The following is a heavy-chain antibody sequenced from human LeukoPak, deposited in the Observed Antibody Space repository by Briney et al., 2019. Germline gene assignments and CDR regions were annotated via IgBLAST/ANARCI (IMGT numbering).Heavy chain of an antibody. CDR3: AAVAVAGYQYYFDY. V-gene: IGHV7-4-1*02. CDR1: GYTFTSYA. J-gene: IGHJ4*02. D-gene: IGHD6-19*01. CDR2: INTNTGNP. Sequence: ASVKVSCKASGYTFTSYAMNWVRQAPGQGLEWMGWINTNTGNPTYAQGFTGRFVFSLDTPVSTAYLQISSLKAEDTAVYYCAAVAVAGYQYYFDYWGQGTLVTVSS.